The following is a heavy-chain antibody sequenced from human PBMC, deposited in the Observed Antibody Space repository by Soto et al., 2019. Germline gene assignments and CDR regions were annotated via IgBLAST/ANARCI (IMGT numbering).Heavy chain of an antibody. D-gene: IGHD5-18*01. CDR1: GGTFSSYA. J-gene: IGHJ4*02. V-gene: IGHV1-69*13. CDR3: ARDNDPGTAMVPFDY. CDR2: IIPIFGTA. Sequence: ASVKVSCKASGGTFSSYAISWVRQAPGQGLEWMGGIIPIFGTANYAQKFQGRVTITADESTSTAYMELSSLRSEDTAVYYCARDNDPGTAMVPFDYWGQGTLVTVSS.